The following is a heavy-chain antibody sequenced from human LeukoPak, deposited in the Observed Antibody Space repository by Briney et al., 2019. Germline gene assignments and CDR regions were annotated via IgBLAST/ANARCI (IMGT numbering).Heavy chain of an antibody. CDR3: AKDGGSSGWYFDY. Sequence: GGSLRLSCAASGFTFSSYGMHWVRQAPGKGLEWVAVISYDGSNKYYADSVKGGFTISRDNSKNTLYLQMNSLRAEDTAVYYCAKDGGSSGWYFDYWGQGTLVTVSS. J-gene: IGHJ4*02. CDR1: GFTFSSYG. CDR2: ISYDGSNK. V-gene: IGHV3-30*18. D-gene: IGHD6-19*01.